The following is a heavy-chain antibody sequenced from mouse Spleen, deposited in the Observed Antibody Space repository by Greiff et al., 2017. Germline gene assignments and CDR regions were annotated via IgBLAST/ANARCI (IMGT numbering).Heavy chain of an antibody. CDR3: ARQGLRLPFDY. Sequence: VQLQQSGPELVKPGASVKIPCKASGYTFTDYNMDWVKQSHGKSLEWIGDINPNNGGTIYNQKFKGKATLTVDKSSSTAYMELRSLTSEDTAVYYCARQGLRLPFDYWGQGTTLTVSS. J-gene: IGHJ2*01. V-gene: IGHV1-18*01. CDR1: GYTFTDYN. CDR2: INPNNGGT. D-gene: IGHD1-2*01.